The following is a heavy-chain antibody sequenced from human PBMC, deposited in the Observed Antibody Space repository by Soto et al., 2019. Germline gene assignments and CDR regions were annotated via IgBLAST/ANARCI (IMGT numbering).Heavy chain of an antibody. CDR1: GLTISGKKY. CDR2: LYDVDGS. V-gene: IGHV3-53*01. CDR3: ATWHEREHAFHV. J-gene: IGHJ3*01. D-gene: IGHD1-1*01. Sequence: DVPLVESGGGLIQPGESLRLSCAAFGLTISGKKYVAWVRQAPGKGLEWVSALYDVDGSFYADSVTGRFTTSSDSSKTTVYLQMNDLRPDDTAVYYCATWHEREHAFHVWGQGTTVTISS.